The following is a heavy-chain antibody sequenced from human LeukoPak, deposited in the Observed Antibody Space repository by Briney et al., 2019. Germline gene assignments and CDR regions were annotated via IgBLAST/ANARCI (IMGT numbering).Heavy chain of an antibody. V-gene: IGHV3-20*04. CDR1: GFTFDDYG. Sequence: GGSLRLSCAASGFTFDDYGMSWVRQAPGKGLEWVSGINWNGGSTGYADSVKGRFTISRDNAKNSLYLQMNSLRAEDTALYYCARVSRRSGAAQIDYWGQGTLVTVSS. CDR2: INWNGGST. D-gene: IGHD3-3*01. J-gene: IGHJ4*02. CDR3: ARVSRRSGAAQIDY.